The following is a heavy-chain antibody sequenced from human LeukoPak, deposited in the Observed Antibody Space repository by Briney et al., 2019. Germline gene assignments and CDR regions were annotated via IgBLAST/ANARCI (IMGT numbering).Heavy chain of an antibody. J-gene: IGHJ3*02. CDR2: INPSSGGT. Sequence: VASVKVSCKASGYTFINYYLHWVRQAPGQGLEWMGIINPSSGGTSYAQKFQGRVTMTRATSTSTVYMELSSLRPEDTAVYYCARDPSYCGGDCYAFDIWGQGTMVTVSS. CDR3: ARDPSYCGGDCYAFDI. V-gene: IGHV1-46*01. D-gene: IGHD2-21*02. CDR1: GYTFINYY.